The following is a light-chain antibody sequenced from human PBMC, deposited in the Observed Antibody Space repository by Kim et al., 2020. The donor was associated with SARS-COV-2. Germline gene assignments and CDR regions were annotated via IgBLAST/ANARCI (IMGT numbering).Light chain of an antibody. Sequence: PEKTSPPSCGASRGVGSYLAWYQQKPGQAPRLLIYGASTRATGIPGRFSGSGSGTEFTLTISSLQSEDFAVYYCQQYSNWPRTFGEGTKVDIK. CDR3: QQYSNWPRT. CDR1: RGVGSY. V-gene: IGKV3-15*01. CDR2: GAS. J-gene: IGKJ1*01.